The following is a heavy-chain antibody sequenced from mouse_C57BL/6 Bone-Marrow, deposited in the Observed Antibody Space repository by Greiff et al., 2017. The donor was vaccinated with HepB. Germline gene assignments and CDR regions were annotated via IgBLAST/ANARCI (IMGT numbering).Heavy chain of an antibody. D-gene: IGHD1-1*01. CDR3: AKGSSYAYWYFDV. J-gene: IGHJ1*03. V-gene: IGHV2-5*01. CDR2: IWRGGST. CDR1: GFSLTSYG. Sequence: VQRVESGPGLVQPSQSLSITCTVSGFSLTSYGVHWVRQSPGKGLEWLGVIWRGGSTDYNAAFMSRLSITKDNSKSQVFFKMNSLQADDTAIYYCAKGSSYAYWYFDVWGTGTTVTVSS.